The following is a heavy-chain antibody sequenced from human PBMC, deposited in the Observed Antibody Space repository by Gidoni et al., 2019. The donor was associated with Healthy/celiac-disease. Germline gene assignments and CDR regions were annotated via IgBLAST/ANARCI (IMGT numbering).Heavy chain of an antibody. Sequence: EVQLVESGGGLVQPGGSLRLSCAASGFTFRRYSMNWVRQAPGKGLEWVSYISSSSSTIYYADSVKGRFTISRDNAKNSLYLQMNSLRAEDTAVYYCARDRVDYGDLYYFDYWGQGTLVTVSS. D-gene: IGHD4-17*01. CDR1: GFTFRRYS. CDR2: ISSSSSTI. CDR3: ARDRVDYGDLYYFDY. V-gene: IGHV3-48*01. J-gene: IGHJ4*02.